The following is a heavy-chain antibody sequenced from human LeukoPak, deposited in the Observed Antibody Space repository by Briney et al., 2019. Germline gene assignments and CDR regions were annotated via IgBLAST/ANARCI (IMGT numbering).Heavy chain of an antibody. Sequence: SETLSLTCTVSGGSISSYYWSWIRQPPGKGLEWIGYIYYSGSTNYNPSLKSRVTISVDTSKNQFSPKLSSVTAADTAVYYCAREGLGPNWFDPWGQGTLVTVSS. CDR1: GGSISSYY. CDR3: AREGLGPNWFDP. CDR2: IYYSGST. V-gene: IGHV4-59*01. D-gene: IGHD7-27*01. J-gene: IGHJ5*02.